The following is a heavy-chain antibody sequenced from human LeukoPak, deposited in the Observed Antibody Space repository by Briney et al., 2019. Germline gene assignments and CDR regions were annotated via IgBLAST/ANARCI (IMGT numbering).Heavy chain of an antibody. CDR3: ARVGRGSKRGYDFWSGYPNWFDP. J-gene: IGHJ5*02. CDR1: GGTFGSYA. CDR2: IIPIFGIA. V-gene: IGHV1-69*04. D-gene: IGHD3-3*01. Sequence: ASVTVSCKASGGTFGSYAISWVRQAPGQGLEWMGRIIPIFGIANYAQKFQGRVTITADKSTSTAYMELSSLRSEDTAVYYCARVGRGSKRGYDFWSGYPNWFDPWGQGTLVTVSS.